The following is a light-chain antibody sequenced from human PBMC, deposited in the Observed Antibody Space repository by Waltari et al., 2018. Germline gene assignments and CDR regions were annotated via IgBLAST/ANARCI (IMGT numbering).Light chain of an antibody. Sequence: EIVLPHSPGPLSLSPGETASLSCRASQSVTNNYLAWYQQKPGPAPILLIFGASSRASGTPDRFSGSGSGTDFTLTISRLEPDDFAVYYCQQYASSPAFGQGTKLEIK. CDR2: GAS. V-gene: IGKV3-20*01. CDR1: QSVTNNY. CDR3: QQYASSPA. J-gene: IGKJ2*01.